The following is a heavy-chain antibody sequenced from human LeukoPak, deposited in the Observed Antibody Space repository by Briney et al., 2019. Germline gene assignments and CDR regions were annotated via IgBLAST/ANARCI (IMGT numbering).Heavy chain of an antibody. D-gene: IGHD3-9*01. J-gene: IGHJ4*02. CDR3: ARDSSHYDILTGYSNTDY. CDR2: ISSSSSYI. Sequence: GGSLRLSCAASGFTFSSYSMNWVRQAPGKGLEWVSSISSSSSYIYYADSVKGRFTISRDNAKNSLYLQMNSLRAEDKAVYYCARDSSHYDILTGYSNTDYWGQGTLVTASS. V-gene: IGHV3-21*01. CDR1: GFTFSSYS.